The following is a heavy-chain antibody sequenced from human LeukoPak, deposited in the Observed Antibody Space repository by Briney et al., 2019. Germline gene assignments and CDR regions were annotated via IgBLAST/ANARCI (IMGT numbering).Heavy chain of an antibody. CDR2: INPNSGGT. J-gene: IGHJ4*02. Sequence: ASVKVSCKASGYTFTGYYMHWVRQAPGQGLEWMGWINPNSGGTNYAQKLQGRVTMTTDTTTSTAYMELRSPRSDDTAVYYCAREMYSSSWYEGFDYWGQGTLVTVSS. CDR1: GYTFTGYY. CDR3: AREMYSSSWYEGFDY. D-gene: IGHD6-13*01. V-gene: IGHV1-2*02.